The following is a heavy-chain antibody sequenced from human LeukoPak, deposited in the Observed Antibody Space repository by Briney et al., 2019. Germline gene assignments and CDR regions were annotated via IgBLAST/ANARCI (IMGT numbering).Heavy chain of an antibody. J-gene: IGHJ3*02. Sequence: SGPALLKPTQTLTLTCTFSGFSLSTRGMCVRWIRQPPGKALEWLALIDWDDDKYYSTSLKTRLTISKDTSKNQVVLTMTNMDPVDTATYYCARMVYDSSGYYYAGGAFDIWGQGTMVTVSS. CDR1: GFSLSTRGMC. V-gene: IGHV2-70*01. CDR3: ARMVYDSSGYYYAGGAFDI. CDR2: IDWDDDK. D-gene: IGHD3-22*01.